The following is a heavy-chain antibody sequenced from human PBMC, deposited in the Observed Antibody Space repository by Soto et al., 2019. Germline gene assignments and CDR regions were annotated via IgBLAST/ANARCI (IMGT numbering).Heavy chain of an antibody. V-gene: IGHV3-30-3*01. Sequence: QVQLVESGGGVVQPGRSLRLSCAASGFTFSSYAMHWVRQAPGKGLEWVAVISYDGSNKYYADSVKGRFTISRDNSKNTLYLQMNSLRAEDTAVYYCARDGPEDDILTVYQRGYYFDYWGQGTLVTVSS. CDR2: ISYDGSNK. J-gene: IGHJ4*02. CDR3: ARDGPEDDILTVYQRGYYFDY. D-gene: IGHD3-9*01. CDR1: GFTFSSYA.